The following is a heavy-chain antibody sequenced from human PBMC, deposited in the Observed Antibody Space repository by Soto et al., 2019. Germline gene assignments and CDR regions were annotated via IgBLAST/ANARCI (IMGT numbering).Heavy chain of an antibody. Sequence: SAEVSCKACGYTLTGNYMHWVRQATGQGLELMGGIIPIFGTANYAQKFQGRVTITADESTSTAYMELSSLRSEDTAVYYCARPNTFYYYYYGMDVWGQGTTVTGSS. CDR3: ARPNTFYYYYYGMDV. CDR2: IIPIFGTA. D-gene: IGHD2-2*02. CDR1: GYTLTGNY. J-gene: IGHJ6*02. V-gene: IGHV1-69*13.